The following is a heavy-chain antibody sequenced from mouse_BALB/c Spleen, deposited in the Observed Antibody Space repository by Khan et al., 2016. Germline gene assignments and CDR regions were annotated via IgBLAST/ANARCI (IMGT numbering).Heavy chain of an antibody. D-gene: IGHD1-2*01. CDR3: VGYPFAY. V-gene: IGHV10S3*01. J-gene: IGHJ3*01. Sequence: EVQLVETGGGLVQPKGSLKLSCAASGFTFNTNAMNWVRQAPGKGLEWVARIRSISNNYATYYADSVKDRFTISRDDSQSMLYLQMNNLETEDTAMYYGVGYPFAYWGQGTLVTGSA. CDR2: IRSISNNYAT. CDR1: GFTFNTNA.